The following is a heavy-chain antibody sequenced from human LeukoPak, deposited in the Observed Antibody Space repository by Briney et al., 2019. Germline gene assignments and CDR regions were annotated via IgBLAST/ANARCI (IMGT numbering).Heavy chain of an antibody. Sequence: PGGSLRLSCAASWFTVSSNYMSWVRQAPREGLEWVLVNYSGGSTYYADSVKGRFTISSDSYKNTLYLQMNSQRAEDTDGYYCAKGVGEAATRLDGWLRFLVDY. V-gene: IGHV3-53*01. J-gene: IGHJ4*01. CDR2: NYSGGST. CDR1: WFTVSSNY. D-gene: IGHD2-15*01. CDR3: AKGVGEAATRLDGWLRFLVDY.